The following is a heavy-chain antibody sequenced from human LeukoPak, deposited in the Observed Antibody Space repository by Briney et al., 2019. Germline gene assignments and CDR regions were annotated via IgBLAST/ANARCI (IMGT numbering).Heavy chain of an antibody. CDR3: AATSGSSTSCFDY. V-gene: IGHV3-53*01. CDR1: GFTVSSNY. D-gene: IGHD2-2*01. J-gene: IGHJ4*02. Sequence: GGSLRLSCAASGFTVSSNYMSWVRQAPGKGLEWVSVIYSGGSTYYADSVKGRFTISRDNSKNTLYLQMNSLRAEDTAVYYCAATSGSSTSCFDYWGQGTLVTVST. CDR2: IYSGGST.